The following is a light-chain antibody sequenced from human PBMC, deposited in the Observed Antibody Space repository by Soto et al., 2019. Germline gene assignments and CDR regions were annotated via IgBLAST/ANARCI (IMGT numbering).Light chain of an antibody. Sequence: IEMTQSPSTVSASVGDRITITCRASQGISSRLAWYQQKPGKAPNLLIYSASILQSGVTNRFSGSGSGTYFTLTITSLQPEDFATYYCQQYNKAFGGGTKVDIK. CDR1: QGISSR. CDR3: QQYNKA. J-gene: IGKJ4*01. V-gene: IGKV1-12*01. CDR2: SAS.